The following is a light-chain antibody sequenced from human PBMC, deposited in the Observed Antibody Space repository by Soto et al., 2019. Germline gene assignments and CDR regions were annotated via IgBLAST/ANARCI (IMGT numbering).Light chain of an antibody. CDR1: QSISSY. Sequence: DIKMTQSPSSLSASVGDRVTITCRASQSISSYLNWYQQKPWKAPKLLIYAASSLQSGVPARFNGSGSWTDFTLTFSSLQPEDFATYHLQQRYSTLRTFGQAAMVEIK. V-gene: IGKV1-39*01. CDR3: QQRYSTLRT. J-gene: IGKJ1*01. CDR2: AAS.